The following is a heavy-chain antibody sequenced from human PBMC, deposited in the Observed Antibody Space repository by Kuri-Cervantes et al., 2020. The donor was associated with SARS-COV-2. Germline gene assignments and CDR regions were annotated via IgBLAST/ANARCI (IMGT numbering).Heavy chain of an antibody. J-gene: IGHJ3*02. CDR2: INPNSGGT. Sequence: ASVKVSCKASGYTFTGYYMHWVRQAPGQGLEWMGWINPNSGGTNYAQKFQGRVTMTRDTSISTAYMELSRLRSDDTAVYYCARGPQWLGGDIQDAFDIWPRDNGHRLL. V-gene: IGHV1-2*02. D-gene: IGHD3-22*01. CDR3: ARGPQWLGGDIQDAFDI. CDR1: GYTFTGYY.